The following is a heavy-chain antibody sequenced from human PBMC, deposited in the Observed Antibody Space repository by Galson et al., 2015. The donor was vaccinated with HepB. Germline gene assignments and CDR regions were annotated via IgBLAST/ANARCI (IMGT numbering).Heavy chain of an antibody. J-gene: IGHJ5*02. D-gene: IGHD4-17*01. Sequence: SLRLSCAASGFTFSSYSMNWVRQAPGKGLEWVSSISSSSSYIYYADSVKGRFTISRDNAKNSLYLQMNSLRAEDTAVYYCARDGSTVTTGWFGGWHRPLNNWFDPWGQGTLVTVSS. V-gene: IGHV3-21*01. CDR3: ARDGSTVTTGWFGGWHRPLNNWFDP. CDR1: GFTFSSYS. CDR2: ISSSSSYI.